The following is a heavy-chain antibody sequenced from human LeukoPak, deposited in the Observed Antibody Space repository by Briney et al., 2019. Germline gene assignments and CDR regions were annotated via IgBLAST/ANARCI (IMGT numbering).Heavy chain of an antibody. Sequence: GGSLRLSCAASGFTFSSYWMSWVRQAPGKGLEWVANIKQDGSEKYYEDSVKGRFTISRDNAKNSLYLQMNSLRAEDTAVYYCARDHYDYSNWFDPWGQGTLVTVSS. CDR2: IKQDGSEK. CDR3: ARDHYDYSNWFDP. J-gene: IGHJ5*02. CDR1: GFTFSSYW. D-gene: IGHD4-11*01. V-gene: IGHV3-7*01.